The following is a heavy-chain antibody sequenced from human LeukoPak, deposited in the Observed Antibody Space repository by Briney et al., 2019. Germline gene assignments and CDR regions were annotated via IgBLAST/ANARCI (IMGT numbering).Heavy chain of an antibody. Sequence: VASVKVSCKASGYTFTSYAMHWVRQAPGQRLEWMGWINAGNGNTKYSQKFQGRVTITRDTSASTAYMELSSLRSEDTAVYYCATGLAVRHYYGTDVWGQGTTVNVSS. CDR3: ATGLAVRHYYGTDV. CDR2: INAGNGNT. CDR1: GYTFTSYA. D-gene: IGHD3/OR15-3a*01. V-gene: IGHV1-3*01. J-gene: IGHJ6*02.